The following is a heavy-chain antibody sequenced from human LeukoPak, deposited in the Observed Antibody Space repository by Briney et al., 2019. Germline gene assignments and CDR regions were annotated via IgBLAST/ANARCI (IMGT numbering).Heavy chain of an antibody. D-gene: IGHD3-10*01. J-gene: IGHJ4*02. CDR3: ARDRLLWFGESKPLDY. CDR2: INHSGST. Sequence: SETLSLTCAVYGGSFSGYYWSWIRQPPGKGLEWIGEINHSGSTNYNPSLKSRVTISVDTSKNQFSLKLSSATAADTAVYYCARDRLLWFGESKPLDYWGQGTLVTVSS. V-gene: IGHV4-34*01. CDR1: GGSFSGYY.